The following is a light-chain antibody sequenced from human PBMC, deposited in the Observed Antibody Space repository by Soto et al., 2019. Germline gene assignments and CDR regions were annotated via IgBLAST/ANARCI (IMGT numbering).Light chain of an antibody. V-gene: IGLV1-40*01. CDR3: QSYDNILRVV. J-gene: IGLJ2*01. CDR2: GNS. Sequence: QSVLTQPPSVSGAPGQRVTISCTGSSSNIGAGYDVHWYQQRPGTVPKLLIYGNSNRPSGVPDRFSGSKSGTSASLAITGLQAEEDADYYCQSYDNILRVVFGGGTKLTVL. CDR1: SSNIGAGYD.